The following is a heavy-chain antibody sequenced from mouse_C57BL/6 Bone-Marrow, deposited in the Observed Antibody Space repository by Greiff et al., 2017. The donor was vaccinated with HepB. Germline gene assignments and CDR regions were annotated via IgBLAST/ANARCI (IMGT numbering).Heavy chain of an antibody. CDR2: IRNKANGYTT. V-gene: IGHV7-3*01. CDR1: GFTFTDYY. J-gene: IGHJ4*01. D-gene: IGHD2-1*01. CDR3: ARLGGNGAMDY. Sequence: EVKVEESGGGLVQPGGSLSLSCAASGFTFTDYYMSWVHQPPGKALEWLGFIRNKANGYTTEYSASVKGRFTISRDNSQSILYLQMNALRAEDSATYYCARLGGNGAMDYWGQGTSVTVSS.